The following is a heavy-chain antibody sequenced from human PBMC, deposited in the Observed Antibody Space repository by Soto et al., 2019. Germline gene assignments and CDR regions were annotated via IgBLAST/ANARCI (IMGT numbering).Heavy chain of an antibody. CDR1: GFTFSSYS. J-gene: IGHJ4*02. CDR2: ISSSSSYI. Sequence: PGGSLRLSCAASGFTFSSYSMNWVRQAPGKGLEWVSSISSSSSYIYYADSVKGRFTISRDNAKNSLYLQMNSLRAEDTAVYYCARRGLIAVAGSFDYWGQGTLVTVSS. V-gene: IGHV3-21*01. CDR3: ARRGLIAVAGSFDY. D-gene: IGHD6-19*01.